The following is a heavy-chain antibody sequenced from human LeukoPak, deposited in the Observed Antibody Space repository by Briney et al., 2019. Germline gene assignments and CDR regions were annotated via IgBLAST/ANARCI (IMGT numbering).Heavy chain of an antibody. CDR1: KFIFSNYW. J-gene: IGHJ4*02. CDR3: TTGIRGD. V-gene: IGHV3-15*04. CDR2: IASKTDGGTT. Sequence: GGSLRLSCEASKFIFSNYWMSWVRQAPGKGLEWVGRIASKTDGGTTDYAAPVKGRFTISRDDSKNTLFLQMNSLKTEDTAVYYCTTGIRGDCGQGTLVTVSS.